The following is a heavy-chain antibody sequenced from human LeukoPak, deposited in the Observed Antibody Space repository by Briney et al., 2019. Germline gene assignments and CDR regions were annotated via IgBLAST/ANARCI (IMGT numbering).Heavy chain of an antibody. CDR3: AKGNTYGFDY. CDR2: LNGVNGNT. Sequence: ASVKVSFKTSGYTFTTYAMHWVRQAPGQRLEWMGWLNGVNGNTKYSQRFQGRVTITRDTSASAAYMELSSLTSEDTAVYYCAKGNTYGFDYWGQGTLVTVSS. V-gene: IGHV1-3*01. J-gene: IGHJ4*02. CDR1: GYTFTTYA. D-gene: IGHD5-18*01.